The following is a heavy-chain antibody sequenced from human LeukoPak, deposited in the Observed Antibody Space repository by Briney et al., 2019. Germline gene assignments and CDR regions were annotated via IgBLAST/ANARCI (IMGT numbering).Heavy chain of an antibody. V-gene: IGHV4-59*08. CDR2: IYYSGST. Sequence: SETLSLTCTVSGGSISSYYWSWIRQPPGKGLEWIGYIYYSGSTNYNPSLKSRVTISVDTSKNQFSLKVTSVTAADTAVYYCARRSDWVDYWGQGTLVTVSS. D-gene: IGHD2-21*02. CDR1: GGSISSYY. J-gene: IGHJ4*02. CDR3: ARRSDWVDY.